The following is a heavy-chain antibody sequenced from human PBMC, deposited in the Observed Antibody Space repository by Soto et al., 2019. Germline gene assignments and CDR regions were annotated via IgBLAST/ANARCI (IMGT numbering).Heavy chain of an antibody. J-gene: IGHJ6*02. CDR3: ARGGIAVAHYGMDV. V-gene: IGHV3-30-3*01. Sequence: QVPLVESGGGVVQPGRSLRLSCAASGFTFSSYAMHWVRQAPGKGLEWVAVISYDGSNKYYADSVKGRFTISRDNSKNTLYLQMNSLRAEDTAVYYCARGGIAVAHYGMDVWGQGTTVTVSS. D-gene: IGHD6-19*01. CDR2: ISYDGSNK. CDR1: GFTFSSYA.